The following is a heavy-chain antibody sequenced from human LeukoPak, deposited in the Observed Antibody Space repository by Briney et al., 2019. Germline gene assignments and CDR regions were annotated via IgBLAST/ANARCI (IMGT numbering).Heavy chain of an antibody. V-gene: IGHV4-59*01. D-gene: IGHD6-19*01. Sequence: SETLSLTCTVSGGSISSYYWSWIRQPPGKGLEWLGYIYYSGSTNYNPSLKSRVTISVDTSKNQFSLKLSSVTAADTAVYYCARYHSSGWHRGTDDAFDIWGQGTMVTVSS. CDR3: ARYHSSGWHRGTDDAFDI. CDR2: IYYSGST. CDR1: GGSISSYY. J-gene: IGHJ3*02.